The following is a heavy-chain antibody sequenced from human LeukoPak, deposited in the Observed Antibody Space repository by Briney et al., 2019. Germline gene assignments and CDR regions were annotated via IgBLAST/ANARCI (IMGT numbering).Heavy chain of an antibody. J-gene: IGHJ4*02. CDR1: GFTFGSYG. Sequence: WGSLRLSCAASGFTFGSYGMHWVRQAPGKGLEWVAIISYDENSKSYADSVKGRFTISRDNSKNTLYLQMNSLRGEDTAVYYCARDAVGARYDYWGQGTLVIVSS. CDR2: ISYDENSK. CDR3: ARDAVGARYDY. D-gene: IGHD1-26*01. V-gene: IGHV3-30*03.